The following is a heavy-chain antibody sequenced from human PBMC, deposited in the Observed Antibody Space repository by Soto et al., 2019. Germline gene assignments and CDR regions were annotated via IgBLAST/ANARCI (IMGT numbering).Heavy chain of an antibody. D-gene: IGHD6-19*01. V-gene: IGHV4-59*08. CDR2: IYYSGRT. CDR3: ARHVGSSGWIAYYYYYYMDV. Sequence: TLSLTCTVSGGSISSYYWSWIRQPPGKGLEWIGYIYYSGRTNYHPSLKSRVTISVDTSKNQFSLKLSSVTAADTAVYYCARHVGSSGWIAYYYYYYMDVWGKGTTVTVSS. J-gene: IGHJ6*03. CDR1: GGSISSYY.